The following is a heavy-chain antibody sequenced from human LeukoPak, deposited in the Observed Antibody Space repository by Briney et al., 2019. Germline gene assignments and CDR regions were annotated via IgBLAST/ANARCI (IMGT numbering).Heavy chain of an antibody. D-gene: IGHD1-1*01. J-gene: IGHJ4*02. CDR3: ATWRTAKTGFDY. CDR1: GGSISNNNYY. CDR2: IYYSGSP. V-gene: IGHV4-39*01. Sequence: SETLSLTCTVSGGSISNNNYYWAWIRQPPGKGLECIGSIYYSGSPYYNPSLKSRVTISVDTSKNQFSLRLSSVTAADTAVCYCATWRTAKTGFDYWGQGTLVTVSS.